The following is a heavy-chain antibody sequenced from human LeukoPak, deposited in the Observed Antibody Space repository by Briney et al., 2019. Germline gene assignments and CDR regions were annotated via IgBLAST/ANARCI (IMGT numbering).Heavy chain of an antibody. D-gene: IGHD2-15*01. CDR3: ARDGGEKSLDC. Sequence: ASVKVSCKASGYTFTGSYMHWVRQAPGQGLEWMGWINPNNGDTNYAQKFQGRVTMTRDTSISTAYMELNRLRSDDTAVYYCARDGGEKSLDCWGQGALVTVSS. CDR2: INPNNGDT. CDR1: GYTFTGSY. J-gene: IGHJ4*02. V-gene: IGHV1-2*02.